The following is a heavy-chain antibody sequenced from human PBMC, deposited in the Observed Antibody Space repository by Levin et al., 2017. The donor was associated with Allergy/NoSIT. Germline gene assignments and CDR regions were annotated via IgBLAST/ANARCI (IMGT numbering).Heavy chain of an antibody. CDR2: ISYDGSNK. CDR1: GFTFSSYA. V-gene: IGHV3-30*04. J-gene: IGHJ4*02. Sequence: GGSLRLSCAASGFTFSSYAMHWVRQAPGKGLEWVAVISYDGSNKYYADSVKGRFTISRDNSKNTLYLQMNSLRAEDTAVYYCARAEGWGYMDPGLGYWGQGTLVTVSS. D-gene: IGHD5-24*01. CDR3: ARAEGWGYMDPGLGY.